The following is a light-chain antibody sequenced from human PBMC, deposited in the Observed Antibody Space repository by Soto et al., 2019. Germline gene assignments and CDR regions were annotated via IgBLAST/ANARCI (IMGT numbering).Light chain of an antibody. J-gene: IGKJ2*01. CDR3: QQLTNFRFT. CDR2: GAS. Sequence: IQLTQSPSSLSASVGDRVTITCRASHGINKFLAWYQQKPGKAPQLLSYGASTLQSGVPSRFSGSGSGTDFTLNISSLQPEDFATYYCQQLTNFRFTFGQGTKLDI. V-gene: IGKV1-9*01. CDR1: HGINKF.